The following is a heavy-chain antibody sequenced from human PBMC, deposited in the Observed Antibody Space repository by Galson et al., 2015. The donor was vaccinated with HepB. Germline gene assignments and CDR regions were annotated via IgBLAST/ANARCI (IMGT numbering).Heavy chain of an antibody. CDR1: GFTFSNYG. CDR2: ISYDGSKK. Sequence: SLRLSCAASGFTFSNYGMHWVRQAPGKGLEWVAVISYDGSKKYYADSVKGRFSISRDNSKNTLYLQMNSLRVEDTAVYYCARYQGDWGAFDIWGQGTMVTVSS. D-gene: IGHD7-27*01. V-gene: IGHV3-30*03. CDR3: ARYQGDWGAFDI. J-gene: IGHJ3*02.